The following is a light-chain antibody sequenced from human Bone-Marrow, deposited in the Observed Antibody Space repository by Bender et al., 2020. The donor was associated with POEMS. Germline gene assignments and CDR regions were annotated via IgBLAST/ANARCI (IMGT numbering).Light chain of an antibody. J-gene: IGLJ3*02. CDR2: DVT. CDR3: SSYTSSRTWV. CDR1: SSDVGGHNY. V-gene: IGLV2-14*03. Sequence: QSVLTQPPSVSGAPGQRVTISCTGTSSDVGGHNYVSWYQQHPDKAPTLMIYDVTNRPSGVSNRFSGSKSGNTASLTISGLQAEDEADYYCSSYTSSRTWVFGGGTKLTVL.